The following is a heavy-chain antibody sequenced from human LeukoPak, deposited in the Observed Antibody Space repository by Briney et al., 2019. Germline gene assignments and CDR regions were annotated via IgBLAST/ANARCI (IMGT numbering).Heavy chain of an antibody. J-gene: IGHJ4*02. CDR2: INRDGSST. Sequence: GGSLRLSCAASGFTFSSHWMHWVRQAPGKGLVWVSRINRDGSSTSYADSVKGRLTISRDNAKNTLYLQMNSLRAEDTAVYYCAREIVGAREFDYWGRGTLVTVSS. D-gene: IGHD1-26*01. V-gene: IGHV3-74*01. CDR3: AREIVGAREFDY. CDR1: GFTFSSHW.